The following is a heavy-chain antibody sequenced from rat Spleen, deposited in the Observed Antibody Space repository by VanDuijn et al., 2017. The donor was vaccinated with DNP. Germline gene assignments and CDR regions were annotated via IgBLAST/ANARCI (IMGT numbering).Heavy chain of an antibody. V-gene: IGHV5-7*01. Sequence: EVQLVESGGGLVQPGRSLKLSCTDSGFTFSDYNMAWVRQAPKKGLEWVATISYDGTTTNYRDSVKGRFTISRDNAENTVYLQMSSLRSEDTATYYCASWAPIAPLSTSNYWGQGVMVTVSS. CDR1: GFTFSDYN. D-gene: IGHD1-2*01. CDR2: ISYDGTTT. CDR3: ASWAPIAPLSTSNY. J-gene: IGHJ2*01.